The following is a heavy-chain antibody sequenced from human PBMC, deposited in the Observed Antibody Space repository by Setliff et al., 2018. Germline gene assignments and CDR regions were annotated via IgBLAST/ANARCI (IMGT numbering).Heavy chain of an antibody. V-gene: IGHV4-34*01. CDR2: IYYSGST. J-gene: IGHJ6*03. Sequence: SETLSLTCAVYGGSFSGYYWSWIRQPPGKGLEWIGSIYYSGSTYYNPSLKSRVTISVDTSKNQFPLKLSSVTAADTAVYYCARAGPYYDFWSGYYRTMDVWGKGTTVTVSS. CDR3: ARAGPYYDFWSGYYRTMDV. D-gene: IGHD3-3*01. CDR1: GGSFSGYY.